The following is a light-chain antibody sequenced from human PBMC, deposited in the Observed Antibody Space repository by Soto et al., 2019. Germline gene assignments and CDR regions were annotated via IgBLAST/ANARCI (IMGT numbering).Light chain of an antibody. J-gene: IGKJ1*01. CDR2: GAS. CDR3: QHFGNSLWT. CDR1: QSVGSN. Sequence: DIVMTQSPAPLSVSPGERATLSCRASQSVGSNLAWYQQKSGQAPRLLIYGASSRAIHTPDRFIGSWSGTDCTLTISGLEPEDVAVYYCQHFGNSLWTLGQGTKVDIK. V-gene: IGKV3D-15*01.